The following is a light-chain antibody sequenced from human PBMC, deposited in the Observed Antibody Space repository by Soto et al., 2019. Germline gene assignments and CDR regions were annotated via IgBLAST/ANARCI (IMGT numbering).Light chain of an antibody. CDR3: LQDYNYPRT. Sequence: AIQMTQSPSSLSASVGDRVTITGRASQDIRDELGWYQQKPGEAPKLLIYGASSLQSGVPSRFTGSGSGTDFTLTTSSLQPEDFATFYCLQDYNYPRTFGQGTRV. J-gene: IGKJ1*01. CDR2: GAS. V-gene: IGKV1-6*01. CDR1: QDIRDE.